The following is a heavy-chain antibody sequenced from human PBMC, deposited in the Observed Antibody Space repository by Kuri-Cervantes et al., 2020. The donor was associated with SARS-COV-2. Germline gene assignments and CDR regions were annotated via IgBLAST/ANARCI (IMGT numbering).Heavy chain of an antibody. D-gene: IGHD1-26*01. CDR1: GGSISSSNW. CDR2: IYHSGST. V-gene: IGHV4-4*02. J-gene: IGHJ4*02. Sequence: SETLSLTCAVSGGSISSSNWWSWVRQPPGKGLEWIGEIYHSGSTNYNPSLKSRVTISVDTSKNQFSLKLSSVTAADTAVYYCARAHSGSYFGNDYWGQGTLVTVSS. CDR3: ARAHSGSYFGNDY.